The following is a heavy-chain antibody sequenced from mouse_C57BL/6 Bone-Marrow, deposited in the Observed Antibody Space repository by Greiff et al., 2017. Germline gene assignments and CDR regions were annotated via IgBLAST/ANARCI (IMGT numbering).Heavy chain of an antibody. CDR1: GYTFTSYW. V-gene: IGHV1-53*01. D-gene: IGHD2-3*01. Sequence: QVHVKQPGTELVKPGASVKLSCKASGYTFTSYWMHWVKQRPGQGLEWIGNINPSNGGTNYNQKFKSKATLTVDKSSSTAYMQLSSLTSEDSAVYYCARVDGYLYYFDYWGQGTTLTVAS. CDR3: ARVDGYLYYFDY. J-gene: IGHJ2*01. CDR2: INPSNGGT.